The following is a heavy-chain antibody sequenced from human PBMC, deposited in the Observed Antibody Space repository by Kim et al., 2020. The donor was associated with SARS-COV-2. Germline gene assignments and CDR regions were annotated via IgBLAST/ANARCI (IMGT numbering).Heavy chain of an antibody. V-gene: IGHV6-1*01. J-gene: IGHJ4*02. D-gene: IGHD6-19*01. CDR3: ARVGSSGWYSDTYYFDY. Sequence: KSRITINPDTSKNQFSLQLNSVTPEDTAVYYCARVGSSGWYSDTYYFDYWGQGTLVTVSS.